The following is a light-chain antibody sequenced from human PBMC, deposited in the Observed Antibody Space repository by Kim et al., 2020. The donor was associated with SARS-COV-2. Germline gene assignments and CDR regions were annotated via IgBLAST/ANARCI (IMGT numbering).Light chain of an antibody. CDR3: QLCGSSFT. Sequence: LSPGQTATRSCRASQRVNNNYLAWYQQKPGQAPRLLIYGASSRATGIPDRFSGSGSGTDFTLTISRLEPEDFAVYYCQLCGSSFTFGPGTKVDIK. CDR1: QRVNNNY. V-gene: IGKV3-20*01. J-gene: IGKJ3*01. CDR2: GAS.